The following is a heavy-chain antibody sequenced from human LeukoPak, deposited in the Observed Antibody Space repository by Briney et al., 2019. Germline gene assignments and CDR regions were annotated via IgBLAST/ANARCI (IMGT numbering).Heavy chain of an antibody. CDR2: MYSGGST. V-gene: IGHV3-66*01. CDR3: ARDGGSGSYYFDC. D-gene: IGHD3-10*01. CDR1: GFTFSSYA. Sequence: GMSLRLSCAASGFTFSSYAMSWVRQAPGKGLEWVSVMYSGGSTFYADSVKGRFTISRDNSKNTLYLQMNSLRVEDTAVYYCARDGGSGSYYFDCWGQGALVTVSS. J-gene: IGHJ4*02.